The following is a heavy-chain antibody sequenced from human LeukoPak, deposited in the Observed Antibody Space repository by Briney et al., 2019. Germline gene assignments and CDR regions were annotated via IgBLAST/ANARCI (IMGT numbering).Heavy chain of an antibody. J-gene: IGHJ4*02. Sequence: SETLSLTCTVSGYSISSGYYWGWIRQPPGKGLEWIGSIYHIGSTYHNPSLKRRVTISVDTSKNQFSLKLSSVTAADTAVYYCARVVYLVTHVVYYDSSGYTYYFEYWGQGTLVTVSS. CDR2: IYHIGST. D-gene: IGHD3-22*01. V-gene: IGHV4-38-2*02. CDR3: ARVVYLVTHVVYYDSSGYTYYFEY. CDR1: GYSISSGYY.